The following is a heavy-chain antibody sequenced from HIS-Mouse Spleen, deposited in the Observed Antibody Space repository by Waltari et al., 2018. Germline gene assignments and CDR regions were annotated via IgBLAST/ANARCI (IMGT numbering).Heavy chain of an antibody. V-gene: IGHV4-39*07. CDR3: AREIPYSSSWYDWYFDL. Sequence: QLQLQESGPGLVKPSETLSLTCTVSGGSISSSSYYWGWSRQPPGKGLGWIGSTDYSGGNYYNPSLKRGVTIAVDTSKNQFSLKLSSVTAADTAVYYCAREIPYSSSWYDWYFDLWGRGTLVTVSS. J-gene: IGHJ2*01. CDR1: GGSISSSSYY. D-gene: IGHD6-13*01. CDR2: TDYSGGN.